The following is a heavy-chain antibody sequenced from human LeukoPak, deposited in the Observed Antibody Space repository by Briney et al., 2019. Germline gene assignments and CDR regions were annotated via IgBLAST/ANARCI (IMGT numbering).Heavy chain of an antibody. Sequence: PSETLSLTCTVSGGSISSYYWSWIRQPPGKGLEWIGEINHSGSTNYNPSLKSRVTISVDTSKNQFSLKLSSVTAADTAVYYCARDIRPGLAVAGMFDPWGQETLVTVSS. V-gene: IGHV4-34*01. CDR3: ARDIRPGLAVAGMFDP. CDR1: GGSISSYY. D-gene: IGHD6-19*01. J-gene: IGHJ5*02. CDR2: INHSGST.